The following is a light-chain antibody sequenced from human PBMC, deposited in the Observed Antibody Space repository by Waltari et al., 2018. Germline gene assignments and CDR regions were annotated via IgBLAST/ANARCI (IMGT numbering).Light chain of an antibody. CDR3: QQYNDWPLT. CDR2: GTS. Sequence: EIVMTQSPDTLSVSPGERVTLSCRASQSVSSNLAWYQQKPGQAPRLVIYGTSTRATGIPARFSGSGSGTEFTLTISSVQSEDSVVYYCQQYNDWPLTFGQGTKVEMK. CDR1: QSVSSN. V-gene: IGKV3-15*01. J-gene: IGKJ1*01.